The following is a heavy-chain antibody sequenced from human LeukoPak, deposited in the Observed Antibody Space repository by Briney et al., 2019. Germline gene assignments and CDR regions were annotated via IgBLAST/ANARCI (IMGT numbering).Heavy chain of an antibody. D-gene: IGHD3-10*01. CDR3: AFMVRGVIRN. CDR2: INHSGST. Sequence: KPSETLSLTCAVYGGSFSGYYWSWIRQPPGKGLEWIGEINHSGSTNYNPSLKSRVTISVDTSKNQFSLKLSSVTAADTAVYYCAFMVRGVIRNWGQGTLVTVSS. V-gene: IGHV4-34*01. J-gene: IGHJ4*02. CDR1: GGSFSGYY.